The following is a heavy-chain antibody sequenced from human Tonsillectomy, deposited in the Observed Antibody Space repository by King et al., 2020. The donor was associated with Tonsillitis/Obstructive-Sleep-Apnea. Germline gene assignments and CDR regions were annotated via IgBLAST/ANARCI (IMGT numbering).Heavy chain of an antibody. Sequence: VQLVESGGDLVQPGGSLRLSCAASGFTFSSSGMSWIRQAPGKGLEWVAGISGSGDRTYYADSVKGRFTISRDNSKNTLYLQMNSLRAEDTAVYYCAKDAGWLNYYWGPGTLVTVSS. J-gene: IGHJ4*02. CDR3: AKDAGWLNYY. D-gene: IGHD6-19*01. V-gene: IGHV3-23*04. CDR2: ISGSGDRT. CDR1: GFTFSSSG.